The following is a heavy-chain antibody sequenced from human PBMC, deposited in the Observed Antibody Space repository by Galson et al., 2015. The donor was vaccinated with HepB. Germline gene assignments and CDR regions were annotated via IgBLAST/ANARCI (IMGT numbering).Heavy chain of an antibody. CDR2: ISSSRTYI. Sequence: SLRLSCAAYGFTFSSYSMNWVRQAPGKGLEWVSSISSSRTYIYYADSVKGRFPISRDNAKTSLNLQMNSLRAEDTAVYYCARDFCSGGSCYFDYWGQGTLVTVSS. CDR3: ARDFCSGGSCYFDY. D-gene: IGHD2-15*01. J-gene: IGHJ4*02. CDR1: GFTFSSYS. V-gene: IGHV3-21*01.